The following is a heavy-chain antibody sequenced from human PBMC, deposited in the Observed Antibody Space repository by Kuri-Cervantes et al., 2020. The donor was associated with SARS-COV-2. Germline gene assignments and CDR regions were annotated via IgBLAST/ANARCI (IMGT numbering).Heavy chain of an antibody. D-gene: IGHD3-10*01. Sequence: GSLRLSCAVYGGSFSGYYWSWIRQPPGKGLEWIGEINHSGSTNYNPSLKSRVTISVDTSKNQFSLKLSSVTAADTAVYYCANSGILSRRHKKSGVDYWGQGTLVTVSS. CDR2: INHSGST. J-gene: IGHJ4*02. V-gene: IGHV4-34*01. CDR1: GGSFSGYY. CDR3: ANSGILSRRHKKSGVDY.